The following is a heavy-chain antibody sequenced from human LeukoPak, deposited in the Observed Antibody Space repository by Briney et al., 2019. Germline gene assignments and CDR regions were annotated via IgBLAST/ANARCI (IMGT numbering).Heavy chain of an antibody. CDR1: GSIVSGKY. J-gene: IGHJ3*02. CDR2: IRSGGST. V-gene: IGHV3-53*01. CDR3: VREGSFDSSGYNDALDI. Sequence: GGSLRLSCAASGSIVSGKYMSWVRQAPGKGLEWVSVIRSGGSTSYADSVKGRFTISRDNSKNTLYLQMNSLRAEDTAVYYCVREGSFDSSGYNDALDIWGQGTMVTVSA. D-gene: IGHD3-22*01.